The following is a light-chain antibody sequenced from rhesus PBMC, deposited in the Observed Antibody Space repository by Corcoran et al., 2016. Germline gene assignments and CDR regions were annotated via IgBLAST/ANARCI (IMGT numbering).Light chain of an antibody. Sequence: DIQMTQSPSSVSASVGDRVTITCRASQDISSYLAWYQQKPGEAPKLLIRYATTLQSGVPSRFSGSETGTEFTLTISRLQPEDFATYYCQHYSSLPFSFGQGTKVEIK. CDR3: QHYSSLPFS. V-gene: IGKV1-25*01. CDR1: QDISSY. CDR2: YAT. J-gene: IGKJ2*01.